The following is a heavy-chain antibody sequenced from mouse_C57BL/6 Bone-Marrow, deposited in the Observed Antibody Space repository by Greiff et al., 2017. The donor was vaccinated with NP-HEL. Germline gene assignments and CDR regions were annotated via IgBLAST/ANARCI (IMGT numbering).Heavy chain of an antibody. V-gene: IGHV5-4*01. CDR2: ISDGGSYT. J-gene: IGHJ2*01. CDR3: ARDSPVYFDY. CDR1: GFTFSSYA. Sequence: VQLKESGGGLVKPGGSLKLSCAASGFTFSSYAMSWVRQTPEKRLEWVATISDGGSYTYYPDNVKGRFTISRDNAKNNLYLQMSHLKSEDTAMYYCARDSPVYFDYWGQGTTLTVSS.